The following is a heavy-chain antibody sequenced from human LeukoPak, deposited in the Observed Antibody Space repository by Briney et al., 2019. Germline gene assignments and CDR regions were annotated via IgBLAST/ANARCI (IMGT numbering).Heavy chain of an antibody. V-gene: IGHV5-51*01. CDR2: FYPGGSDT. CDR1: GFIFTTYW. Sequence: GGSLEISCQASGFIFTTYWIGWGRQLPGKGLGGMGMFYPGGSDTRQSPSFQGQITLSADKSIRTAYLQWNTLKTSDTAMYYCVRQRGASGTINHFDPWGQGTLVTVSS. J-gene: IGHJ5*02. D-gene: IGHD3-10*01. CDR3: VRQRGASGTINHFDP.